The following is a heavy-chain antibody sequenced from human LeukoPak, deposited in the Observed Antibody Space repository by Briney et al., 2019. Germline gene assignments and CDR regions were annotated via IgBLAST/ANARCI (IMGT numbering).Heavy chain of an antibody. CDR1: GGSISSSSYY. D-gene: IGHD2-2*01. CDR2: IYYSGCT. J-gene: IGHJ4*02. CDR3: ARQLYQLPFDY. Sequence: SETLSLTCTVSGGSISSSSYYWGWIRQPPGKGLEWIGSIYYSGCTYYNPSLKSRATISVDTSKNQFSLKLSSVTAADTAVYYCARQLYQLPFDYWGQGTLVTVSS. V-gene: IGHV4-39*01.